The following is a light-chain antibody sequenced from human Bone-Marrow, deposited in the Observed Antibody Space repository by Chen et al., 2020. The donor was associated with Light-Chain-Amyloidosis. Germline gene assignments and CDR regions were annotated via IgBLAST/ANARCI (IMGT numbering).Light chain of an antibody. CDR2: DDS. J-gene: IGLJ3*02. Sequence: SYVLTPPSSLSVSPRHTATMACGGNNIGSTSVHWYQQTPGQAPLLVVYDDSDRPSGIPERLSGSNSGNTATLTISRVEAGDEADYYCQVWDRSSDRPVFGGGTKLTVL. CDR3: QVWDRSSDRPV. V-gene: IGLV3-21*02. CDR1: NIGSTS.